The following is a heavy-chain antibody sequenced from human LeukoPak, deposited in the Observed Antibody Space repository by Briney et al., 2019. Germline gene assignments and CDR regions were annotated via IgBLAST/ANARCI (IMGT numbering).Heavy chain of an antibody. D-gene: IGHD6-13*01. CDR3: ARDQGSLARSWYTGY. CDR2: INPYSGDT. J-gene: IGHJ4*02. Sequence: ASVKVSCKASGGTFSSYAISWVRQAPGQGLEWMGRINPYSGDTNFAQKFQGRVTMTRDTSITTAYMELSSLTPDDTAVYFCARDQGSLARSWYTGYWGQGTQVTVSS. CDR1: GGTFSSYA. V-gene: IGHV1-2*06.